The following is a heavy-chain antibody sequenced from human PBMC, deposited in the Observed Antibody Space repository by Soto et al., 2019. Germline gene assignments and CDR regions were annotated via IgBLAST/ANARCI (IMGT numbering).Heavy chain of an antibody. J-gene: IGHJ4*02. D-gene: IGHD1-1*01. CDR2: IRYDGSNI. CDR3: ARDGVGGTAFWGYLDY. CDR1: GFTFSGYG. Sequence: QVQLVESGGGVVQPGRSLRLSCVASGFTFSGYGMHWVLQAPGKGLELVAIIRYDGSNIYYADFVRGWFAISSDNSKNTLFLQMDSLGAEDTAVYYCARDGVGGTAFWGYLDYWGQGALVTVSS. V-gene: IGHV3-33*01.